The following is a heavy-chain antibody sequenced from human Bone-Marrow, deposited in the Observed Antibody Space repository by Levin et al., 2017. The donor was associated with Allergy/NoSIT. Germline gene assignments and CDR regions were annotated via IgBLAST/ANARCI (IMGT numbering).Heavy chain of an antibody. J-gene: IGHJ4*02. Sequence: GESLKISCKTSGYIFTSYGISWVRQAPGQGLEWMGWISGYNGNTNYAQKFQGRVTLTTDTSTSTAYLELRSLRSDDTAVYYCAREYHLGSHFPPFGYWGQGILVAVYS. V-gene: IGHV1-18*01. CDR3: AREYHLGSHFPPFGY. CDR1: GYIFTSYG. D-gene: IGHD3-10*01. CDR2: ISGYNGNT.